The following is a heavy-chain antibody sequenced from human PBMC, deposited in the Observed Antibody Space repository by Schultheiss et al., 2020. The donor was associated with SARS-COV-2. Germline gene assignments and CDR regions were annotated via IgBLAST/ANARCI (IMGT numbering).Heavy chain of an antibody. Sequence: GESLKISCAASGFTVSSNYMSWVRQAPGKGLEWVSVIYSGGSTYYADSVKGRFTISRDNAKNSLYLQMNSLRAEDTAVYYCARDSGGYSSSSGNNNYYGLDVWGQGTTVTVSS. CDR2: IYSGGST. CDR3: ARDSGGYSSSSGNNNYYGLDV. D-gene: IGHD6-6*01. CDR1: GFTVSSNY. J-gene: IGHJ6*02. V-gene: IGHV3-66*01.